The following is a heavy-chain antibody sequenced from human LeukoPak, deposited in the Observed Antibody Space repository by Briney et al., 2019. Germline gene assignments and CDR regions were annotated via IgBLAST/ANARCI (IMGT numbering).Heavy chain of an antibody. V-gene: IGHV3-49*03. CDR2: IRSKAYGGTT. CDR1: GFTFGDYA. Sequence: SLRLSCTASGFTFGDYAMSWFRQAPGKGLEGVGFIRSKAYGGTTEYAASVKGRFTISRDYSKSIAYLQMNSLKTEDTAVYYCTRDRTYYYDSSAFTDAFDIWGQGTMVTVSS. CDR3: TRDRTYYYDSSAFTDAFDI. J-gene: IGHJ3*02. D-gene: IGHD3-22*01.